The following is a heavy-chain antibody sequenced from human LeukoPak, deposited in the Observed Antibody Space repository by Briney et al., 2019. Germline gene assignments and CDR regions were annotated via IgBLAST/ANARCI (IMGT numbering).Heavy chain of an antibody. CDR2: INWNGGST. D-gene: IGHD6-13*01. Sequence: GGSLRLSCAASGFTFDDYGMSWVRQAPGKGLEWVSGINWNGGSTGYADSVKGRFTISRDNSKNTLYLQMNSLRSEDTAVYYCARMYSSSWYAYWGQGTLVTVSS. V-gene: IGHV3-20*04. CDR3: ARMYSSSWYAY. J-gene: IGHJ4*02. CDR1: GFTFDDYG.